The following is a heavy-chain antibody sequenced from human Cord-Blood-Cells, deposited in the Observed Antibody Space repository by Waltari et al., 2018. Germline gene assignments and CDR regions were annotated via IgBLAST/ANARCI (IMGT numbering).Heavy chain of an antibody. CDR2: SNPNSGNT. CDR1: GYTFTTSD. J-gene: IGHJ4*02. V-gene: IGHV1-8*01. D-gene: IGHD6-13*01. CDR3: ARGRIAAAGTFDY. Sequence: QVQLVQSGAEVKKPGASVKVSCKASGYTFTTSDINWVRQATRQGLEWMGWSNPNSGNTGYAQKFQGRVTMTRKTSISTAYMELSSMRSEDTAVYYCARGRIAAAGTFDYWGQGTLVTVSS.